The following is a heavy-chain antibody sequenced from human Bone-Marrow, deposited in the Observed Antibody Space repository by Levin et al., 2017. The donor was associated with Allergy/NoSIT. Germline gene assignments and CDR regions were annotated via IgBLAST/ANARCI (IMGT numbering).Heavy chain of an antibody. CDR2: ISSSSSYI. V-gene: IGHV3-21*01. Sequence: GESLKISCAASGFTFSSYSMNWVRQAPGKGLEWVSSISSSSSYIYYADSVKGRFTISRDNAKNSLYLQMNSLRAEDTAVYYCARGIGYCSSTSCPNYYYYYGMDGWGQGTTVTVSS. D-gene: IGHD2-2*01. CDR3: ARGIGYCSSTSCPNYYYYYGMDG. J-gene: IGHJ6*02. CDR1: GFTFSSYS.